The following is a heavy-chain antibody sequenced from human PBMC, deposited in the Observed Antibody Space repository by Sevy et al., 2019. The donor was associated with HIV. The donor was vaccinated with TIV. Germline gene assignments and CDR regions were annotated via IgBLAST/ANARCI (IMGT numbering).Heavy chain of an antibody. J-gene: IGHJ5*02. CDR3: ARKGGAYDIGFDP. D-gene: IGHD3-22*01. CDR1: GFTLSNYA. V-gene: IGHV3-48*03. Sequence: GGSLRLSCAASGFTLSNYAVHWVRQAPGKGLEWVSSISSSGTTIYYGDSVEGRFTISRDNPKNSLYLQMNSLRAEDTAVYYCARKGGAYDIGFDPWGQGTLVTVSS. CDR2: ISSSGTTI.